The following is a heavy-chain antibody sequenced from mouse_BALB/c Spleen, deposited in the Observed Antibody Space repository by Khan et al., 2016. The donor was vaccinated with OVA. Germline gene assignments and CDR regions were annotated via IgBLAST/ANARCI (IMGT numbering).Heavy chain of an antibody. J-gene: IGHJ3*01. CDR1: GYTFTDYN. CDR2: IFPNTGGT. D-gene: IGHD1-2*01. Sequence: VQLQQSGPEMVKPGASVKISCKASGYTFTDYNMDWVRQRQGESLEWIGYIFPNTGGTGYNQKFKTKATLTVDSSSSTAYMELSSLTSDDSAVYFCARGGYGSFGFWGQGTLVTVS. CDR3: ARGGYGSFGF. V-gene: IGHV1S29*02.